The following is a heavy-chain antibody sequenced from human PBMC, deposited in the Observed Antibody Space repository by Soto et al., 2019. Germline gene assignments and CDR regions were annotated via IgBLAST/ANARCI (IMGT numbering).Heavy chain of an antibody. CDR1: GYSFTSYW. Sequence: GESLKISCKGSGYSFTSYWISWVRQMPGKGLEWMGRIDPSDSYTNYSPSFQGHVTISADKSISTAYLQWSSLKASDTAMYYCARHYVGNNWFDPWGQGTLVTVS. V-gene: IGHV5-10-1*01. J-gene: IGHJ5*02. D-gene: IGHD3-16*01. CDR2: IDPSDSYT. CDR3: ARHYVGNNWFDP.